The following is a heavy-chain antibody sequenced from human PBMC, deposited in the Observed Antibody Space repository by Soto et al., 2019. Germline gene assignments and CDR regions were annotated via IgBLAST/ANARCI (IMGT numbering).Heavy chain of an antibody. V-gene: IGHV1-69*08. D-gene: IGHD4-17*01. CDR1: GGPFSSHT. CDR3: ARPDFGDYWYFDL. CDR2: IIPALGTT. Sequence: QAQLVQSGAEVKKPGSSVKVSCKAFGGPFSSHTFSWVRQAPGQGLEWMGRIIPALGTTTYAQKFQGRVTITADESVTTVYMELNSLRTEDTAVYYCARPDFGDYWYFDLWGRGTLVNVSS. J-gene: IGHJ2*01.